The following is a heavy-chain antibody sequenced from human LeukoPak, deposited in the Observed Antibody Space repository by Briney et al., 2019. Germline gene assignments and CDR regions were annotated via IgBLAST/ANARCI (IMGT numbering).Heavy chain of an antibody. D-gene: IGHD3-22*01. CDR3: TRRYYFDSSGYYQGDY. V-gene: IGHV3-73*01. J-gene: IGHJ4*02. CDR2: IRSKANYYAT. CDR1: GFTFSGSA. Sequence: GGSLRLSCAASGFTFSGSAMHWVRQASGKGLEWVGRIRSKANYYATSYGASVKGRFTISRDDSKNTAYLQMNSLKTEDTAVYYCTRRYYFDSSGYYQGDYWGQGTLVTVSP.